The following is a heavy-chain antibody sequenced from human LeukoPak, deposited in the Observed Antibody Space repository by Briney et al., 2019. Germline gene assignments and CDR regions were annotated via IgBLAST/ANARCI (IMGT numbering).Heavy chain of an antibody. Sequence: GGPLRLSCAASGFTFSNFAMSWVRQAPGKGLDWVAAFSGRGDNTYYADSVKGRFTISRDNSKNTLYLQMNSLRADDTAVYYCAKENGYSSSSVDYWGQGTLVTVSS. D-gene: IGHD6-6*01. J-gene: IGHJ4*02. CDR2: FSGRGDNT. CDR3: AKENGYSSSSVDY. V-gene: IGHV3-23*01. CDR1: GFTFSNFA.